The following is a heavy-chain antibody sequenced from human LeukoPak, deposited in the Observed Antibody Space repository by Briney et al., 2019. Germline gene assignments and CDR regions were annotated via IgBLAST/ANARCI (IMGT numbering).Heavy chain of an antibody. CDR2: IYTSGST. V-gene: IGHV4-4*07. CDR3: VRTYCSTTSCYRDTSDI. Sequence: SETLSLTCTVSGGSISSYYWSWIRQPAGKGLEWIGRIYTSGSTKYNPSLKSRITMSVDTSKNQFSPKLSSVTAADTAVYYCVRTYCSTTSCYRDTSDIWGQGTMVTVSS. CDR1: GGSISSYY. D-gene: IGHD2-2*01. J-gene: IGHJ3*02.